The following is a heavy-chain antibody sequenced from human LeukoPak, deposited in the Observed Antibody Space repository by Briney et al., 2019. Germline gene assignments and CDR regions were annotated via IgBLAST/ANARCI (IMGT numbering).Heavy chain of an antibody. Sequence: PGGSLRLSCAASGFTFTNYAMSWVRQAPGKGLEWVSVIGFGGASTYYADSVKGRFTISRDNSKNTLHLQMDSLRAEDTAVYYCARSGKMAAPPAYWGQGTLVTVSS. D-gene: IGHD4-23*01. V-gene: IGHV3-23*01. CDR2: IGFGGAST. CDR3: ARSGKMAAPPAY. CDR1: GFTFTNYA. J-gene: IGHJ1*01.